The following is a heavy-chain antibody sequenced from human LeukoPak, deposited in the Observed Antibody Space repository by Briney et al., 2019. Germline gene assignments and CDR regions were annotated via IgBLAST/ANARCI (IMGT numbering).Heavy chain of an antibody. CDR2: IYYSGST. CDR1: GGSISSYY. J-gene: IGHJ4*02. Sequence: PSETLSLTCTVSGGSISSYYWSWIRQPPGKGLEWIGYIYYSGSTNYNPSLKSRVTISVDTSKNQFSLKLSSVTAADTAVYYCARDSDISGLDYWGQGTLATVSS. V-gene: IGHV4-59*01. CDR3: ARDSDISGLDY. D-gene: IGHD3-9*01.